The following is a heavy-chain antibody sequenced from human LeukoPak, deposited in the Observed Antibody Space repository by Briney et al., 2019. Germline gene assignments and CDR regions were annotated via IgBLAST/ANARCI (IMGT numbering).Heavy chain of an antibody. CDR1: GGSISSYY. Sequence: SETLSLTCTVSGGSISSYYWSWIRQPPGKGLEWIGYIYYSGSTNYKPSLKSRVTISVDTSKNQFSLKLSSVTAADTAVYYCARGAYTYGDYSYYFDYWGQGTLVTVSS. J-gene: IGHJ4*02. CDR2: IYYSGST. V-gene: IGHV4-59*12. D-gene: IGHD4-17*01. CDR3: ARGAYTYGDYSYYFDY.